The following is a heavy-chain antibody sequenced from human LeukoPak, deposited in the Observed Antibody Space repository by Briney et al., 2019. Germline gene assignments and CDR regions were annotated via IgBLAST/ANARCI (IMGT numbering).Heavy chain of an antibody. J-gene: IGHJ6*02. CDR1: GYSFTSYW. Sequence: GESLKISCKGSGYSFTSYWIGWVRQMPGKGLEWMGIIYPGDSDTRYSPSFQGQVTISADKSISTAYLQWSSLKASDTAMYYCARTWLYCSSTSCYWDYGMDVWGQGTTVTVSS. CDR2: IYPGDSDT. D-gene: IGHD2-2*01. CDR3: ARTWLYCSSTSCYWDYGMDV. V-gene: IGHV5-51*01.